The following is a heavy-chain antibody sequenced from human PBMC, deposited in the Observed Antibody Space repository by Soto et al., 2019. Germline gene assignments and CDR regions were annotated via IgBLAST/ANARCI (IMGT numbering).Heavy chain of an antibody. CDR1: GGTFSSYA. CDR3: ASVPRLSGYDLFRYYYDYYGMDV. J-gene: IGHJ6*02. V-gene: IGHV1-69*01. Sequence: QVQLVQSGAEVKKPGSSVKVSCKASGGTFSSYAISWVRQAPGQGLEWLGGFIPIFGSAHYAQKFQGRVTITADESTSSADMELSSRISEDTAVYYCASVPRLSGYDLFRYYYDYYGMDVWGQGTTVTVSS. CDR2: FIPIFGSA. D-gene: IGHD5-12*01.